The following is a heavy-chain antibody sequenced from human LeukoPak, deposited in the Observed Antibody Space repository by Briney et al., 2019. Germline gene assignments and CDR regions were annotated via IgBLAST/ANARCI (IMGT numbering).Heavy chain of an antibody. CDR2: IKQDGSEK. V-gene: IGHV3-7*01. J-gene: IGHJ4*01. D-gene: IGHD1-7*01. CDR3: ARRKTGTAASPLYYFDY. CDR1: GLSFSTSW. Sequence: PGRSLRLSCAVSGLSFSTSWMSWVRQAPGKGLEWVANIKQDGSEKYYVDSVKGRFIVSRDNARNSLFLQMNNLRAEDTAVYYCARRKTGTAASPLYYFDYWGQGTLVTVSS.